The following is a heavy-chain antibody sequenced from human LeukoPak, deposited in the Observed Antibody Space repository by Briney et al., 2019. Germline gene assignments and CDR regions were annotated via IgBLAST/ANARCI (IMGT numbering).Heavy chain of an antibody. D-gene: IGHD6-6*01. CDR2: IYTSGST. Sequence: SETLSLTCTVSSGSISSYYWSWIRQPAGKGLEWIGRIYTSGSTNYNPSLKSRVSMSVDTSKNQLSLKLSSVTAADTVVYYCARGVENYSSSSRYYYYYIDVWGKGTTVTVSS. J-gene: IGHJ6*03. CDR1: SGSISSYY. CDR3: ARGVENYSSSSRYYYYYIDV. V-gene: IGHV4-4*07.